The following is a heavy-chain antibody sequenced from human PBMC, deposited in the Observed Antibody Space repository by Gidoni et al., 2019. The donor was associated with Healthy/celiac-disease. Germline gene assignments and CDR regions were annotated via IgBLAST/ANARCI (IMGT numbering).Heavy chain of an antibody. CDR2: IKQDGSEK. Sequence: EVQLVESGGGLVQPGGSLRLSCAASGFTFSRYWMGWVRQAPGKGLEWVANIKQDGSEKYYVDSVKGRFTISRDNAKNSLYLQMNSLRAEDTAVYYCARNDLTNLGSFDYWGQGTLVTVSS. V-gene: IGHV3-7*03. CDR1: GFTFSRYW. D-gene: IGHD2-8*01. CDR3: ARNDLTNLGSFDY. J-gene: IGHJ4*02.